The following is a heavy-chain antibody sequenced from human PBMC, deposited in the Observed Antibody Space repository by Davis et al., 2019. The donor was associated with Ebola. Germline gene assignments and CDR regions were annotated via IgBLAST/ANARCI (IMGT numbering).Heavy chain of an antibody. CDR2: INHSGST. CDR1: GGSFSGYY. V-gene: IGHV4-34*01. J-gene: IGHJ4*02. CDR3: ARRGYGDYYFDY. Sequence: SETLSLTCAVYGGSFSGYYWSWIRQPPGKGLEWIGEINHSGSTNYNPSLKSRVTISVDKSKNQFSLKLSSVTAADTAVYYCARRGYGDYYFDYWGQGTLVTVSS. D-gene: IGHD4-17*01.